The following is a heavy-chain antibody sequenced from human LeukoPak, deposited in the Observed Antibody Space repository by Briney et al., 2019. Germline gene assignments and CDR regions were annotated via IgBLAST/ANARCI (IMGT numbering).Heavy chain of an antibody. J-gene: IGHJ6*02. CDR1: AFIFSGHW. CDR3: AREHYGMEV. CDR2: IKRDGSEK. Sequence: PGGSLRLSCEGSAFIFSGHWMNWVRQTPGKGLEWVANIKRDGSEKHYLDSVKGRFTISRDNAKNSLWLQMNSLRGEDTAVYYCAREHYGMEVWGQGTTVTVSS. V-gene: IGHV3-7*01.